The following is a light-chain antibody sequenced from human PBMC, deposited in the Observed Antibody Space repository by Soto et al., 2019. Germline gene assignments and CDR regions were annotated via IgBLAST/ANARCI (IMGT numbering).Light chain of an antibody. J-gene: IGKJ3*01. V-gene: IGKV3-15*01. Sequence: EIVMTQSPATLSVSPGARATLSCRASLGISTSLAWYQQKPGQAPRLLIYDASTRATGIPDRFSGSGSGAEFTLTLSSLQSEDFAVSYCQHYNHWPPEGTFGPGTRVDI. CDR1: LGISTS. CDR2: DAS. CDR3: QHYNHWPPEGT.